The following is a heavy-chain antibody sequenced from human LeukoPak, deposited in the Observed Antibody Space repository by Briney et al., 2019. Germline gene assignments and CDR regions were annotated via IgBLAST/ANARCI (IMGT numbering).Heavy chain of an antibody. CDR3: ARAGARLRFLEYYYYMDV. CDR1: GYTFTSYY. V-gene: IGHV7-4-1*02. CDR2: INTNTGNP. Sequence: GASVKVSCKASGYTFTSYYMHWVRQAPGQGLEWMGWINTNTGNPTYAQGFTGRFVFSLDTSVSTAYLQISSLKAEDTAVYYCARAGARLRFLEYYYYMDVWGKGTTVTVSS. J-gene: IGHJ6*03. D-gene: IGHD3-3*01.